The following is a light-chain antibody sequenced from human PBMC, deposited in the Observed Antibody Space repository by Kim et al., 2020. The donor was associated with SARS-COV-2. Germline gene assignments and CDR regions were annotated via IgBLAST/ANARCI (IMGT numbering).Light chain of an antibody. CDR2: FAS. CDR3: QQFQTYPLT. CDR1: QGINRA. V-gene: IGKV1-13*02. Sequence: APVGHRVSFTCRASQGINRALAWYQQKRGRPPKLLIYFASSVESGVPSRFSGSGFGTDFTLTISSLQPEDFATYFCQQFQTYPLTFGGGTKVDIK. J-gene: IGKJ4*01.